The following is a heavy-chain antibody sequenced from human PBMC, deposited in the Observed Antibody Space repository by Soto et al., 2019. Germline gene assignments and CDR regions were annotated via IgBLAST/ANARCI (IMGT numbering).Heavy chain of an antibody. Sequence: QVQLVESGGGVVQPGRSLRLSCAASGFTFSSYGMHWVRQAPGKGLEWVAVIWYDGSNKYHADSVKGRFTISRDNSKNTLYVQMNTLRAEDTAVYYCARCYQTGSYDAFDIWGQGTMVTVSS. CDR1: GFTFSSYG. V-gene: IGHV3-33*01. CDR3: ARCYQTGSYDAFDI. J-gene: IGHJ3*02. D-gene: IGHD2-2*01. CDR2: IWYDGSNK.